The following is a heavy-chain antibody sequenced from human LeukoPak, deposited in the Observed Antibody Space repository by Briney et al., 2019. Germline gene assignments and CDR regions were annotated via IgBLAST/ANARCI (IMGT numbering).Heavy chain of an antibody. CDR3: ARGIVVVPAAIGIYYYYYYYMDV. D-gene: IGHD2-2*02. J-gene: IGHJ6*03. V-gene: IGHV4-34*01. Sequence: SETLSLTCAVYGGSFSGYYWSWIRQPPGKGLEWIGEINHSGGTNYNPSLKSRVTISVDTSKNQFSLKLSSVTAADTAVYYCARGIVVVPAAIGIYYYYYYYMDVWGKGTTVTVSS. CDR1: GGSFSGYY. CDR2: INHSGGT.